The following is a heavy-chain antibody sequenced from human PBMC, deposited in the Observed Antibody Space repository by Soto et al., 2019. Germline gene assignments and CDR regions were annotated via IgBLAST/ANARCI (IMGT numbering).Heavy chain of an antibody. J-gene: IGHJ6*02. V-gene: IGHV3-21*01. Sequence: GALILSGAAPGFTFSSYSMNGVRQAPGKGLEWVSSISSSSSYIYYADSVKGRFTIARDNAKNSLYLQMNSLRAEDTAVYYCARDPPRYYGMDVWGQGSTVTVSS. CDR1: GFTFSSYS. CDR3: ARDPPRYYGMDV. CDR2: ISSSSSYI.